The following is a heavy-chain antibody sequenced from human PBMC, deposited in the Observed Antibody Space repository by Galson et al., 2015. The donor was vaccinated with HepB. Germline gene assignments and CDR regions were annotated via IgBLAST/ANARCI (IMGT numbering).Heavy chain of an antibody. V-gene: IGHV3-23*01. CDR2: ISGGGDIA. D-gene: IGHD6-6*01. CDR1: GFIFSIHA. J-gene: IGHJ4*02. Sequence: SLRLSCAASGFIFSIHAMSWVRQAPGKGLEWVSGISGGGDIAYYADSVKGRFTISRDNSKNTLYLQMNSLRAEDTAVYYCALRGYRRSSFFDYWGQGTLVTASS. CDR3: ALRGYRRSSFFDY.